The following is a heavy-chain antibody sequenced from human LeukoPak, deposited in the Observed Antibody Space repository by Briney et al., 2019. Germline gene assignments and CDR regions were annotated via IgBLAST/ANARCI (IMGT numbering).Heavy chain of an antibody. J-gene: IGHJ4*02. Sequence: GGSLRLSCAASGFTVSSNYMSWVRQAPGKGLEWVANIKQDGSEKYYVDSVKGRFTISRDNAKNSLYLQMNSLRAEDTAVYYCARIRPAAMRYYFDYWGQGTLVTVSS. D-gene: IGHD2-2*01. CDR3: ARIRPAAMRYYFDY. CDR1: GFTVSSNY. V-gene: IGHV3-7*01. CDR2: IKQDGSEK.